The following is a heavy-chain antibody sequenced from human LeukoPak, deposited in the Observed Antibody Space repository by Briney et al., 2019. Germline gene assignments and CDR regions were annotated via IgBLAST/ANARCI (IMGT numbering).Heavy chain of an antibody. CDR1: GFTFSSYW. CDR3: ARGVATPAWFDP. J-gene: IGHJ5*02. V-gene: IGHV3-7*03. Sequence: GGSLRLSCAASGFTFSSYWMNWARQAPGKGLEWVASINHNGNVNYYVDSVKGRFTISRDNAKNSLYLQMSNLRAEDTAVYFCARGVATPAWFDPWGQGTLVTVSS. CDR2: INHNGNVN. D-gene: IGHD2-15*01.